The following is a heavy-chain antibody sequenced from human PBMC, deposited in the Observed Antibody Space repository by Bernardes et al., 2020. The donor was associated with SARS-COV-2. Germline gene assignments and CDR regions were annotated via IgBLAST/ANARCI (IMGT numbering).Heavy chain of an antibody. V-gene: IGHV3-30-3*01. CDR3: ARALEGTSRWFFYYYYYGMDV. J-gene: IGHJ6*02. Sequence: GGSLRLSCAASGFTFSSYAMHWVRQAPGKGLEWVAVISYDGSNKYYADSVKGRFTISRDNSKNTLYLQMNSLRAEDTAVYYCARALEGTSRWFFYYYYYGMDVWGQGTTVTVSS. D-gene: IGHD2-2*01. CDR1: GFTFSSYA. CDR2: ISYDGSNK.